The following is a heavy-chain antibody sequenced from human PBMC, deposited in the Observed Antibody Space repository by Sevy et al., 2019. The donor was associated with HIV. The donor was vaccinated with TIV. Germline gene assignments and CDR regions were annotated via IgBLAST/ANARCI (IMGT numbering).Heavy chain of an antibody. CDR3: ARDRHDGYCTNGVCFNFDN. Sequence: GGSLRLSCAASGFTCDDYAMHWVRQAPGKGLEWVSGISWNSASIDYADCVKGRFTTSRDNAKSYLYLQMKSLRAEDTALYYCARDRHDGYCTNGVCFNFDNWGQGTLVTVSS. CDR2: ISWNSASI. D-gene: IGHD2-8*01. V-gene: IGHV3-9*01. CDR1: GFTCDDYA. J-gene: IGHJ4*01.